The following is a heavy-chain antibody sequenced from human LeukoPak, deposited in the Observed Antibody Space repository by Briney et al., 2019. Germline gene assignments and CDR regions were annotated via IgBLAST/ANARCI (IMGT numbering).Heavy chain of an antibody. D-gene: IGHD5-12*01. CDR1: GFTFSSYS. CDR2: ISSSSSTI. J-gene: IGHJ4*02. V-gene: IGHV3-48*04. CDR3: ARPRGYSGYDMGGY. Sequence: PGGSLRLSCAASGFTFSSYSMNWVRQAPGKGLEWVSYISSSSSTIYYADSVKGRFTISRDNAKNSLYLQMNSLRAEDTAVYYCARPRGYSGYDMGGYWGQGTLVTVSS.